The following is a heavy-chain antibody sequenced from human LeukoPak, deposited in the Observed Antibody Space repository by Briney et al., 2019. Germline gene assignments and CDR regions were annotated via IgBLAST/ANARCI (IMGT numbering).Heavy chain of an antibody. CDR1: GFTFSSSA. V-gene: IGHV3-23*01. J-gene: IGHJ4*02. D-gene: IGHD2-15*01. CDR2: ISNNGGYT. Sequence: GGSLRLSCAASGFTFSSSAMSWVRQAPGKGLEWVSAISNNGGYTYYADSVQGRFTISRDNSKSTLCLQMNSLRAEDTAVYYCTKQLGYCSDGSCYFPYWGQGTLVTVSS. CDR3: TKQLGYCSDGSCYFPY.